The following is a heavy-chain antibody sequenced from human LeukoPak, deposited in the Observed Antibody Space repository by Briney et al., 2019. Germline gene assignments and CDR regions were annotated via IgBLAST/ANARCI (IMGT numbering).Heavy chain of an antibody. Sequence: GESLKISCKGSGYSFTSYWIGWVRQMPGKGLEWMGIIYPGDSDTRYSPSFQGQVTISADKSISTAHLQWSSLKASDTAMYYCARTGYSSGWYWGYFDYWGQGTLVTVSS. D-gene: IGHD6-19*01. J-gene: IGHJ4*02. CDR2: IYPGDSDT. V-gene: IGHV5-51*01. CDR3: ARTGYSSGWYWGYFDY. CDR1: GYSFTSYW.